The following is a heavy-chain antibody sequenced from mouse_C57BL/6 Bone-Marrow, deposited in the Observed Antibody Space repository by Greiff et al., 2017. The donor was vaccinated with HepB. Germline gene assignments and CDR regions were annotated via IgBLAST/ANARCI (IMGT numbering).Heavy chain of an antibody. CDR1: GYTFTSYG. D-gene: IGHD1-1*02. Sequence: QVQLQQSGAELARPGASVKLSCKASGYTFTSYGISWVKQRTGQGLEWIGEIYPRSGNTYYNEKFKGKATLTADKSSSTAYMELRSLTSEDTAVYFCARRGDYYGAMDYWGQGTSVTVSS. V-gene: IGHV1-81*01. CDR2: IYPRSGNT. CDR3: ARRGDYYGAMDY. J-gene: IGHJ4*01.